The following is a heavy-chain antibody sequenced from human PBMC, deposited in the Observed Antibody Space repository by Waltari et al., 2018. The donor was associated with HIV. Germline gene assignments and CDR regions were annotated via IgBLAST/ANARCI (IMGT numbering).Heavy chain of an antibody. Sequence: QVQLVQSGAEVKKPGASVKVSCKASGYTFTGYYMHWVRQAPGQGFEWMGRNNPISVGTNYAQKFQGRVTMTRDTSISTAYMELSRLRSDDTAVYYCARAADTAMGEYFDYWGQGTLVTVSS. CDR2: NNPISVGT. J-gene: IGHJ4*02. D-gene: IGHD5-18*01. CDR3: ARAADTAMGEYFDY. V-gene: IGHV1-2*06. CDR1: GYTFTGYY.